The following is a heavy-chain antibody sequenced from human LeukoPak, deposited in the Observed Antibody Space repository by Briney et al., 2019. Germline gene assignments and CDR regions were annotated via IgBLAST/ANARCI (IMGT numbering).Heavy chain of an antibody. CDR1: GGSISRGGYS. J-gene: IGHJ3*02. D-gene: IGHD2-21*02. CDR3: ARGRSTCGGDYYNDAFDI. Sequence: SQTLSLTCAVSGGSISRGGYSGRWIRQPPGKGLEWIGYIYHSGSTYYNPSLKSRVTISVDRSKNQFSLKLSSVTAADTSVYYCARGRSTCGGDYYNDAFDIWGQGTMVTVSS. CDR2: IYHSGST. V-gene: IGHV4-30-2*01.